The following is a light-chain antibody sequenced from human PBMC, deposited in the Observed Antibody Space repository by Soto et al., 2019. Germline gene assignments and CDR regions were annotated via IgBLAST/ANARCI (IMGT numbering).Light chain of an antibody. V-gene: IGKV1-5*03. CDR3: QQYYTMYT. J-gene: IGKJ2*01. CDR1: QSIDNW. Sequence: DIQMTQSPSTLSASVGDRVTITCRASQSIDNWLAWYQQKPGKAPKLLIYKTSSLGSGVPSRFSGSASGTEFTLTISSLQPDDFATDYYQQYYTMYTFGRGTKLEIK. CDR2: KTS.